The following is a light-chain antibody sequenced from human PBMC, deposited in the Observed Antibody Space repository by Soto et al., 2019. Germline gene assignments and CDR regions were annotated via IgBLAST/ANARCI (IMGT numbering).Light chain of an antibody. V-gene: IGLV1-47*01. J-gene: IGLJ3*02. CDR2: KNN. CDR1: SSNIGSNY. Sequence: QSVVTQPPSASGTPGQRVTISCSGSSSNIGSNYVYWYQQLPGTAPKLLIYKNNQRPSGVPYRFSGSKSGTSASLAISGLRSEDEADYYCAAWDDTLSGRVFGGGTKLTVL. CDR3: AAWDDTLSGRV.